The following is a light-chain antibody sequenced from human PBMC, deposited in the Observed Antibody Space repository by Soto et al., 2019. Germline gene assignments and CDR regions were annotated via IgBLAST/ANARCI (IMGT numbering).Light chain of an antibody. Sequence: DIPMTQSPSSLSASVGDRLTITCRASQSISSYLNWYQQKPGKAPKLLIYAASSLQSGVPSRFSGSGSGTDFTLTISSLQPEDFAAYYCQQSYSTPYTFGRGTKLEIK. CDR1: QSISSY. V-gene: IGKV1-39*01. CDR2: AAS. CDR3: QQSYSTPYT. J-gene: IGKJ2*01.